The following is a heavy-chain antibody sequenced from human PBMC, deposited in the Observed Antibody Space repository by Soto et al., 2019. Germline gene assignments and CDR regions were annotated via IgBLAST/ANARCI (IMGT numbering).Heavy chain of an antibody. Sequence: EVQLLESGGGLVQPGGSLRLSCVASGLTLSSFAMNWVRQVPGKGLEWVSVIKAGDTSTIYADSVKGRFTLSRDNSKNTVYVQMSSLRGEETAVYYCALPAEGVVHRFDYWGQGTLVSVSS. V-gene: IGHV3-23*01. CDR1: GLTLSSFA. J-gene: IGHJ4*02. CDR2: IKAGDTST. CDR3: ALPAEGVVHRFDY. D-gene: IGHD3-3*01.